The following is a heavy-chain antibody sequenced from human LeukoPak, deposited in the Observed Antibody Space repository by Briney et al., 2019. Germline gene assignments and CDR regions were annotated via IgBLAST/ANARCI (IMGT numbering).Heavy chain of an antibody. D-gene: IGHD2-2*01. V-gene: IGHV4-59*01. Sequence: SETLSLTCTVSGGSISSYYWSWIRQPPGKGLEWIGYIYYSGSTNYNPSLKSRVTISVDTSKNQFSLKLSSVTAADTAVYYCARDVPAAMQGWFDPWGQGTLVTVSS. CDR3: ARDVPAAMQGWFDP. CDR2: IYYSGST. CDR1: GGSISSYY. J-gene: IGHJ5*02.